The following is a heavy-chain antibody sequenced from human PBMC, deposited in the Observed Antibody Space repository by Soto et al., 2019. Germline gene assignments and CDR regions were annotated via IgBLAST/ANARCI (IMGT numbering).Heavy chain of an antibody. CDR1: GYTFTSYY. V-gene: IGHV1-46*01. CDR3: ARDSSSGWPLGY. Sequence: QVQLVQSGAEVKKPGASVKISCKASGYTFTSYYMHWVRQAPGQGLEWMGMINPSGRSTGYAQKFQGRITMTRDTSTSTAYMELSSQRPEDTAVYYCARDSSSGWPLGYWGQGTLVTGAS. CDR2: INPSGRST. J-gene: IGHJ4*02. D-gene: IGHD6-19*01.